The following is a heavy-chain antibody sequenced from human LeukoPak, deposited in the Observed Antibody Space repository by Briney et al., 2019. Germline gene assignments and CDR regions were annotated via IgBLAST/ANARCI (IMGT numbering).Heavy chain of an antibody. CDR1: GFTFSSYA. CDR3: AKDPALRVAVVVVAAKREGY. Sequence: PGGSLRLSCAASGFTFSSYAMSWVGQAPGKGLEWVSAFSGSGGSTYYADSVKGRFTISIDNSKNKLYLQMNSLRAEDTAVYYCAKDPALRVAVVVVAAKREGYWGQGTLVTVSS. V-gene: IGHV3-23*01. J-gene: IGHJ4*02. D-gene: IGHD2-15*01. CDR2: FSGSGGST.